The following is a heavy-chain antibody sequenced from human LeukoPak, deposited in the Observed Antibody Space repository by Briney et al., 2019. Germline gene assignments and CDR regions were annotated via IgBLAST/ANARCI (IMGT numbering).Heavy chain of an antibody. CDR1: GRTFSSYA. CDR2: IIPIFGIA. Sequence: GASVKVSCKASGRTFSSYAISWVRQAPGQGLEWKGRIIPIFGIANYAQKFQGRVTITADKSTSTAYMELSSLRSEDTAVYYCARDLGTGTTPLDYWGQGTLVTVSS. D-gene: IGHD1-7*01. J-gene: IGHJ4*02. CDR3: ARDLGTGTTPLDY. V-gene: IGHV1-69*04.